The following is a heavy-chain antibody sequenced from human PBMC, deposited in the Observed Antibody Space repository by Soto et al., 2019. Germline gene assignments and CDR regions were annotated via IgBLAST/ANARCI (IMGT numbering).Heavy chain of an antibody. CDR1: GDSISSSNSH. V-gene: IGHV4-39*01. D-gene: IGHD3-3*02. Sequence: SETLSLTCIVSGDSISSSNSHWGWTRQPPGKGLEYIGSVYYGGAIFYSGNIYYNPSLKSRVTISVDTSKNQFSLRLSSVTAADAGVYYCVRYDRINMKPYSPEGFHIWGQGTMVTVSS. CDR2: VYYGGAIFYSGNI. CDR3: VRYDRINMKPYSPEGFHI. J-gene: IGHJ3*02.